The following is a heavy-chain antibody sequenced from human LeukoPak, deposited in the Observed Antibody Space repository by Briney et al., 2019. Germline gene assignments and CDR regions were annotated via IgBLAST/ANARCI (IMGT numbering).Heavy chain of an antibody. CDR1: GYTLTELS. CDR3: GTRRHEGEWLLYYYGMDV. D-gene: IGHD3-3*01. J-gene: IGHJ6*02. V-gene: IGHV1-24*01. CDR2: FDPEDGET. Sequence: ASVSVSSAVSGYTLTELSMHWVRQAPGKGGEGRGGFDPEDGETIYTQKSQGRVTMTEDTSTDTAYMELSSLRSKDTAVYYCGTRRHEGEWLLYYYGMDVWGQGTTVTVSS.